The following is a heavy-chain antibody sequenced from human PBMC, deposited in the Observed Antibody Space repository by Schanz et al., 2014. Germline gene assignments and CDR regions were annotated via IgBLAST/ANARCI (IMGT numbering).Heavy chain of an antibody. Sequence: EVQLVESGGGVVRPGGSLRLSCATSGLNFDYYGMNWVRQAPGKGLEWVSDISDSGDSTHYADSVKGRFTISRDNAKNSLFLQMNSLSAEDTAVYYCAKVAPAATYLDSWGLGTLVTVSS. D-gene: IGHD2-2*01. CDR1: GLNFDYYG. J-gene: IGHJ4*02. CDR3: AKVAPAATYLDS. V-gene: IGHV3-48*03. CDR2: ISDSGDST.